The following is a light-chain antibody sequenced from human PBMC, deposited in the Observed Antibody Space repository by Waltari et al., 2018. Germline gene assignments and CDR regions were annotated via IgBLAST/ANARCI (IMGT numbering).Light chain of an antibody. CDR2: HAS. J-gene: IGKJ1*01. CDR1: HSISKY. Sequence: EIVLTQSPVTLSLSPGERATLSCRASHSISKYLAWYQQKPGQAPLLRIYHASSRAAGIPDRFSGSGSGTDFSLTTSRLEREDFAVYDCQHYVSLPLTFGPGTKVEIK. CDR3: QHYVSLPLT. V-gene: IGKV3-20*01.